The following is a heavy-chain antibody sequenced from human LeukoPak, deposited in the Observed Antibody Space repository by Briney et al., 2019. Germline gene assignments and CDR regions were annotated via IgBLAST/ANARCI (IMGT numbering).Heavy chain of an antibody. CDR3: ATELGLLYWFDP. V-gene: IGHV1-2*02. CDR1: GYTFTGYY. Sequence: AASVKVSCKTSGYTFTGYYMHWVRQAPGQGLEWMGWINPNSGGTNYAQKFQGRVTMTRDTSISTAYMELSRLRSDDTAVYYCATELGLLYWFDPWGQGTLVTVSS. CDR2: INPNSGGT. J-gene: IGHJ5*02. D-gene: IGHD1-7*01.